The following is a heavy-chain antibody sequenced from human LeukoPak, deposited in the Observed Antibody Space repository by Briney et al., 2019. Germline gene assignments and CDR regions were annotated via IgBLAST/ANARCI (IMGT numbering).Heavy chain of an antibody. CDR1: GCTFTTYY. CDR2: INPSDGST. CDR3: AREFGSGSYYFGN. D-gene: IGHD3-10*01. Sequence: ASVKVSCKASGCTFTTYYIHWLRQAPGQGLEWMGIINPSDGSTSYAQKFQGRVTMTRDTSTSIVYMELSSLRSEDTAVYYCAREFGSGSYYFGNWGQGTLVTVSS. V-gene: IGHV1-46*01. J-gene: IGHJ4*02.